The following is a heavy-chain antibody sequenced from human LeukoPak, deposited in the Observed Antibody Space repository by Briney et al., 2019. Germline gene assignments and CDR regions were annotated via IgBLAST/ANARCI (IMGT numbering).Heavy chain of an antibody. J-gene: IGHJ4*02. CDR1: GYTFTSYY. D-gene: IGHD3-10*01. CDR2: INPNSGGT. V-gene: IGHV1-2*02. CDR3: ARAQAGSGSEDY. Sequence: ASVKVSCKASGYTFTSYYIHWVRQAPGQGLEWMGWINPNSGGTNYAQKFQGRVTMTRDTSISTAYMELSRLRSDDTAVYYCARAQAGSGSEDYWGQGTLVTVSS.